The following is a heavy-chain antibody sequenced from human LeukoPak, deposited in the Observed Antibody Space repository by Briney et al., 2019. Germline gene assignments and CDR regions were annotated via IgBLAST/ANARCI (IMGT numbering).Heavy chain of an antibody. V-gene: IGHV3-30*12. CDR1: GFPFSSYG. J-gene: IGHJ2*01. Sequence: GGSLRLSCTASGFPFSSYGMHWVRQAPGKGLEWVAVISYDGSNKYYADSVKGRFTISRDVFKNTVYLQMNSLRAEDTAVYYCARDRAPPENWYFDLWGRGTLVTVSS. CDR3: ARDRAPPENWYFDL. CDR2: ISYDGSNK.